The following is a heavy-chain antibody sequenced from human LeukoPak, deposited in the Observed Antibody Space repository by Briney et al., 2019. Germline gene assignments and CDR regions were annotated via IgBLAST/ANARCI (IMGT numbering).Heavy chain of an antibody. Sequence: PGGSLRLSCAASGFTFSSYWMSWVRQAPGKGLEWVANIKQDGSEKYYVDSVKGRFTISRDNAKNSLYLQMNSLRAEDTAVYYCARVSPNTVTTLPSFDYWGQGTLVTVSS. J-gene: IGHJ4*02. D-gene: IGHD4-17*01. CDR2: IKQDGSEK. CDR1: GFTFSSYW. V-gene: IGHV3-7*01. CDR3: ARVSPNTVTTLPSFDY.